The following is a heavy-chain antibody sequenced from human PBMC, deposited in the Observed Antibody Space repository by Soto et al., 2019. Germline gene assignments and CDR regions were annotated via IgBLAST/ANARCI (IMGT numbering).Heavy chain of an antibody. CDR1: GYSFTSYW. V-gene: IGHV5-10-1*01. D-gene: IGHD3-10*01. CDR2: IDPSDSYT. J-gene: IGHJ6*02. CDR3: ALWFGELFPYYYGMDV. Sequence: GESLKISCRGSGYSFTSYWISWVRQMPGKGLEWMGRIDPSDSYTNYSPSFQGHVTISADKSISTAYLQWSSLKASDTAMYYCALWFGELFPYYYGMDVWGQVTTVTVSS.